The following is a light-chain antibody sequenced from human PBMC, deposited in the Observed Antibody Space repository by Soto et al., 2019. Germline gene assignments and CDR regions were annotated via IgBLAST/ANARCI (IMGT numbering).Light chain of an antibody. V-gene: IGKV1-39*01. CDR1: QSISTS. J-gene: IGKJ2*01. Sequence: DIQMTQSPSSLSASVGDRVNITCRASQSISTSLNWYQQKPGKAPKLLIYGASRLQSGVPSRFSGSGSGTDFTLTISILQPEDFASYYCQQSYSYPRTFGQGTKLDIK. CDR2: GAS. CDR3: QQSYSYPRT.